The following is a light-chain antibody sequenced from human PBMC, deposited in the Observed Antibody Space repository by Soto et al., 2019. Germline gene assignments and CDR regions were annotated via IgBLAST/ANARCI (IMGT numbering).Light chain of an antibody. CDR3: QQYTKWPPGMT. CDR1: QTVISN. V-gene: IGKV3-15*01. CDR2: DAS. Sequence: DIVLTQSPATLSVSPGEKATLSCRASQTVISNLAWYQQKPGQAPRLLIYDASTRATGVPVRFSGSGFGTXXXXXXXSXXXEDVGIYFCQQYTKWPPGMTFGGGTKVEIK. J-gene: IGKJ4*01.